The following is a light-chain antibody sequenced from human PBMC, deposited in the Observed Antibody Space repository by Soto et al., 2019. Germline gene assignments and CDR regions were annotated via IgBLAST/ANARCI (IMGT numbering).Light chain of an antibody. Sequence: EIVLTQSPATLSLSPGERATLSCRASQSVSSYLAWYQQKTGQAPRLLIYDESNRATGITAGFSGSGSGTAVTLPISSLEPADFAVYYCQQRSNWPSLTFGGGTKVEIK. CDR1: QSVSSY. V-gene: IGKV3-11*01. CDR2: DES. J-gene: IGKJ4*01. CDR3: QQRSNWPSLT.